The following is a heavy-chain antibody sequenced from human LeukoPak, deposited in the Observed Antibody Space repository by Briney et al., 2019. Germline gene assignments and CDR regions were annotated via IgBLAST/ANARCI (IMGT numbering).Heavy chain of an antibody. V-gene: IGHV3-30*18. CDR2: ISYDGSNK. Sequence: HPGGSLRLSCAASGFTFSSYGMHWVRQAPGKGLEWVAVISYDGSNKYYADSVKGRFTISRDNSKNTLYLQMNSLRVEDTAVYYCAKDYQQLADYWGQGTLVTVSS. J-gene: IGHJ4*02. CDR3: AKDYQQLADY. CDR1: GFTFSSYG. D-gene: IGHD6-13*01.